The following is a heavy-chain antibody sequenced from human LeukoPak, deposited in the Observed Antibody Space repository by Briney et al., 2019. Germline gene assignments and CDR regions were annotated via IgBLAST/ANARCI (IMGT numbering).Heavy chain of an antibody. J-gene: IGHJ6*02. CDR2: ISDYNGNT. Sequence: ASVTVSCTASGYTFTSYGISWVRQAPGQGLEWMGWISDYNGNTNYAQKLQSRVTMTTDTSTSTAYMELRSLRSDDTVVYFRQKAAYDILTGQSMDVWGQGTTVTVSS. CDR1: GYTFTSYG. V-gene: IGHV1-18*01. D-gene: IGHD3-9*01. CDR3: QKAAYDILTGQSMDV.